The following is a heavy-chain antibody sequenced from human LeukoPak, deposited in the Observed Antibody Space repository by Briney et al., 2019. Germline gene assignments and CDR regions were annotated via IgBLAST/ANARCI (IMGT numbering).Heavy chain of an antibody. V-gene: IGHV4-34*01. J-gene: IGHJ4*02. CDR2: INHMRST. CDR3: ARDGGRDSGSYYEDC. CDR1: GGSIRTSY. Sequence: PSETLSLTCTVPGGSIRTSYWSWIRQPPGKGLEWIGEINHMRSTTHNPSLTSRVTMSAPTSKKQFSLKLSSVAAADTAVYYCARDGGRDSGSYYEDCWGQGTLVTVS. D-gene: IGHD1-26*01.